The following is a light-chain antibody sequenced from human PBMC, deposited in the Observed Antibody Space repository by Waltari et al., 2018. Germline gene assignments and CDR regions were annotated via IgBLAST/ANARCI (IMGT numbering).Light chain of an antibody. Sequence: EIVLTQSPGTLSLSPGERATLSCRASQSVSRALAWYQQKPGQAPRLLIYAASTRATGVPDRFSGGGSGTDFSLTISRLDPEDFAVYYCQHYVNLPVTFGQGTKVEI. CDR3: QHYVNLPVT. V-gene: IGKV3-20*01. CDR2: AAS. J-gene: IGKJ1*01. CDR1: QSVSRA.